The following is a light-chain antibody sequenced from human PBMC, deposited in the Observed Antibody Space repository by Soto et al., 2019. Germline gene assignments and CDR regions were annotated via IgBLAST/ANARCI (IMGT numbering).Light chain of an antibody. V-gene: IGLV2-8*01. CDR3: SSYAGSSSFDV. J-gene: IGLJ1*01. CDR2: GVS. CDR1: NSDVGGYNY. Sequence: QSALTQPPSASGSPGQSVTISCTGTNSDVGGYNYVSWYQQHPGKAPKLMIYGVSKRPSGVPDRFSGSKSGNTASLTVSGLQAEDEADYYCSSYAGSSSFDVFGTGTKLTV.